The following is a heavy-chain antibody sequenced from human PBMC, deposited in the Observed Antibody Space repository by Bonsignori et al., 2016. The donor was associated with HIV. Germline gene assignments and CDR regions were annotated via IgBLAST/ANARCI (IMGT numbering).Heavy chain of an antibody. CDR3: ARYLGGFRDY. CDR2: INPNSGGT. J-gene: IGHJ4*02. D-gene: IGHD3-10*01. V-gene: IGHV1-2*02. Sequence: WVRQAPGQGLEWMGWINPNSGGTNYAQKFQGRVTMTRDTSISTAYMELSRLRSDDTAVYYCARYLGGFRDYWGQGTLVTVSS.